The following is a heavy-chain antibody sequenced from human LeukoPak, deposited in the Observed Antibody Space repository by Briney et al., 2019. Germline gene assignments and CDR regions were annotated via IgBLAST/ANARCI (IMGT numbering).Heavy chain of an antibody. CDR3: ARGRRDGYNLEYFDK. CDR2: IYYSGST. CDR1: GGSISSSNW. V-gene: IGHV4-59*08. D-gene: IGHD5-24*01. Sequence: SETLSLTCAVSGGSISSSNWWSWIRQPPGKGLEWLGYIYYSGSTNYNPSLKSRVTISVDTSKNQFSLKLSSVTAADTAVYYCARGRRDGYNLEYFDKWGQGALVTVSS. J-gene: IGHJ4*02.